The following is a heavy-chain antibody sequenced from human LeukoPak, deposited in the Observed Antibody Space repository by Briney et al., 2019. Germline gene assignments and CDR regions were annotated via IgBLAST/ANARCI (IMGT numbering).Heavy chain of an antibody. D-gene: IGHD3-10*01. J-gene: IGHJ4*02. Sequence: PSETLSLTCTVSGGSISSYYWSWLRQPPGKGLEWIGSIYYSGSTYYNPSLKSRVTISVDTSKNQFSLKLSSVTAADTAVYYCARTRYYYNSRSYGAPYYFDYWGQGTLVTVSS. V-gene: IGHV4-39*01. CDR3: ARTRYYYNSRSYGAPYYFDY. CDR1: GGSISSYY. CDR2: IYYSGST.